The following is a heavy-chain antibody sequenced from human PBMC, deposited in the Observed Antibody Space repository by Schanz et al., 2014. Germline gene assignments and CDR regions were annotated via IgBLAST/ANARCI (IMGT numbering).Heavy chain of an antibody. CDR2: ISSSSRTI. D-gene: IGHD5-12*01. CDR1: GFGFSSYS. CDR3: ARKVVATIGGYYDN. Sequence: EVQLVESGGGLIQPGGSLRLSCAASGFGFSSYSMNWVRQAPGKGLEWVSYISSSSRTIYYTDSVRGRFTISRDNAENTLFLQMNSLRAEDTAVYYCARKVVATIGGYYDNWGQGTLVIVSS. J-gene: IGHJ4*03. V-gene: IGHV3-48*01.